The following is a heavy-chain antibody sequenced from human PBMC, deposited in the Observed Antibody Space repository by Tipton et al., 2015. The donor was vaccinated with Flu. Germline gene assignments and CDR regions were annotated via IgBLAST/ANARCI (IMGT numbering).Heavy chain of an antibody. J-gene: IGHJ3*02. CDR3: ARGYCSGGNCYNAFDI. V-gene: IGHV4-59*11. CDR2: IYSSGST. Sequence: TLSLTCNVSGGSISSHYWNWIRQPPGKGLEWIVYIYSSGSTNYNPSLKIRVTTSVDTSKNQFSLKLSSVTAADTAVYYCARGYCSGGNCYNAFDIWGQGTMVTVSS. D-gene: IGHD2-15*01. CDR1: GGSISSHY.